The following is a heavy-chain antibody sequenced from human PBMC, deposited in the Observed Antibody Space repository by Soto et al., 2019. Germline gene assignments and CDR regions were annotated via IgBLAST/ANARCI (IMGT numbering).Heavy chain of an antibody. CDR2: IRSKANSYAT. V-gene: IGHV3-73*01. CDR3: TRPGDFWSGRKKIDFDY. J-gene: IGHJ4*02. CDR1: GFTFSGSA. D-gene: IGHD3-3*01. Sequence: EVQLVESGGGLVQPGGSLKLSCAASGFTFSGSAMHWVRQASGKGLEWVGRIRSKANSYATAYAASVKGRFTISRDDSKNTAYLQMNSLNTEDTAVYYCTRPGDFWSGRKKIDFDYWGQGTLVTVSS.